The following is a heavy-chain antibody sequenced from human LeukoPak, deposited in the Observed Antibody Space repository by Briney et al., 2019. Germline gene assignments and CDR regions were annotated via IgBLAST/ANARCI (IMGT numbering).Heavy chain of an antibody. J-gene: IGHJ2*01. Sequence: GGSLRLSCATSGFSFSSYAMSWVRQAPGKGLEWVSAMSSSDDGRYYAASVRGRFTISRDTSRSTLYLQMNSLRAEDAAVYYCARAAYSSTWYSRYFDLWGRGTLVTVSS. CDR3: ARAAYSSTWYSRYFDL. CDR1: GFSFSSYA. CDR2: MSSSDDGR. D-gene: IGHD6-13*01. V-gene: IGHV3-23*01.